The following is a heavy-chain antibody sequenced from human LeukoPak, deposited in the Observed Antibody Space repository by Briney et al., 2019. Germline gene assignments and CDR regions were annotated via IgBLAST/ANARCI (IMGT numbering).Heavy chain of an antibody. Sequence: SETLSLTCTVSGGSISGSRYYWAWIRQPPGKGLEWIASIHYSGSTYYNPSLKSRVTISVDMSKNHFSLKLSSVTAADTAVYYCTTYDYCGQGSLVTVST. J-gene: IGHJ4*02. CDR2: IHYSGST. V-gene: IGHV4-39*02. CDR3: TTYDY. CDR1: GGSISGSRYY.